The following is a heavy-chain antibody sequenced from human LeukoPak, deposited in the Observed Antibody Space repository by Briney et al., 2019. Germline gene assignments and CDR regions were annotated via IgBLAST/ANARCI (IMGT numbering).Heavy chain of an antibody. CDR1: GGSISSSSYY. CDR2: IYYSGST. D-gene: IGHD7-27*01. Sequence: SETLSPTCTVSGGSISSSSYYWGWIRQPPGTGLEWIGSIYYSGSTYYNPSLKSRVTISVDTSKNQFSLKLSSVTAADTAVYYCAMRLGNAFDIWGQGTMVTVSS. J-gene: IGHJ3*02. CDR3: AMRLGNAFDI. V-gene: IGHV4-39*01.